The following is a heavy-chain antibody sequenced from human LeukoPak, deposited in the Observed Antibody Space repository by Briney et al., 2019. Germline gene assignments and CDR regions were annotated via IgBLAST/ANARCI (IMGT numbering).Heavy chain of an antibody. CDR1: GFTVSSNY. J-gene: IGHJ3*02. CDR3: AKFFQATVADAFDI. D-gene: IGHD4-23*01. Sequence: GGSLRLSCAASGFTVSSNYMSWVRQAPGKGLEWVSVIYSGGSTYYADSVKGRFTISRDNSKNTLYLQMNSLRAEDTAVYYCAKFFQATVADAFDIWGQGTMVTVSS. CDR2: IYSGGST. V-gene: IGHV3-53*01.